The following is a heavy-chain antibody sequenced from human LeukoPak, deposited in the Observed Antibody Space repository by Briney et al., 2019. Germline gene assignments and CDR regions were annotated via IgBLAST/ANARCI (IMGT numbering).Heavy chain of an antibody. J-gene: IGHJ5*02. Sequence: SETLSLTCIVSGGSITSYYWSWIRQPPGKGLEWIGTIHSRGSTYYNPSLKSRVTISVDTSKNQFSLKLSSVTAADTAVYYCARLPTGYPNWFDPWGQGTLVTVSS. D-gene: IGHD2-21*02. CDR2: IHSRGST. CDR1: GGSITSYY. CDR3: ARLPTGYPNWFDP. V-gene: IGHV4-59*04.